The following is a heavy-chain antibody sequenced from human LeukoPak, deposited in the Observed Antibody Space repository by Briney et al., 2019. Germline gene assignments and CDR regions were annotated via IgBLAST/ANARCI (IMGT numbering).Heavy chain of an antibody. CDR2: ISSSSSYI. V-gene: IGHV3-21*04. J-gene: IGHJ4*02. CDR1: GFTFSSYS. CDR3: APPAAGTSDY. Sequence: GGSLRLSCAASGFTFSSYSMNWVRQAPGKGLEWVSSISSSSSYIYYADSVRGRFFISRDNSKNTLSLQMNSLRAEDTAVYYCAPPAAGTSDYWGQGTLVTVSS. D-gene: IGHD6-13*01.